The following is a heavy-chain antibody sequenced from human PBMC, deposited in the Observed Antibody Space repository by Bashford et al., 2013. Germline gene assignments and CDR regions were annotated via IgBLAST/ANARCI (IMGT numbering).Heavy chain of an antibody. CDR1: GGSFSGYY. CDR3: ARRENWFDP. V-gene: IGHV4-30-4*01. Sequence: SETLSLTCAVYGGSFSGYYWTWIRQPPGKGLEWIGYIHYSGTTYSNPSLKSRVSISVDMSKNQFSLKLSSVTAADSAMYYCARRENWFDPWGQGTLVTVSS. CDR2: IHYSGTT. J-gene: IGHJ5*02.